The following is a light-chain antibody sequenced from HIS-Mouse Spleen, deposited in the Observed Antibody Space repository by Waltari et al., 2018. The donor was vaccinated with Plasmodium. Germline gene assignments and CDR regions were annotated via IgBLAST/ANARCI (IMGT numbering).Light chain of an antibody. V-gene: IGKV3-11*01. CDR2: DAS. CDR3: QQRSNWPLT. J-gene: IGKJ4*01. CDR1: QCVSRY. Sequence: ELVLTQSPATLSLSPGERATLSCRASQCVSRYLAWYQQKPGQAPRLLLYDASNRATGIPARFSGSGSGADFTLTISTLEPEDFAVYYCQQRSNWPLTFGGGTKVEIK.